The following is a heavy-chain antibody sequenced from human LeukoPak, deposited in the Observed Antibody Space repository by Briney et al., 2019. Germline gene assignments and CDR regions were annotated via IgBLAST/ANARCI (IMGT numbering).Heavy chain of an antibody. D-gene: IGHD5-12*01. CDR1: GYTFTSYY. CDR3: AKGVWGSGYDFGWFDP. V-gene: IGHV1-46*01. CDR2: INPSGGST. J-gene: IGHJ5*02. Sequence: EASVTVSCKASGYTFTSYYMHWVRQAPGQGLEWMGIINPSGGSTSYAQKFQGRVTMTRDTSTSTVYMELSSLRSEDTAVYYCAKGVWGSGYDFGWFDPWGQGTLVTVSS.